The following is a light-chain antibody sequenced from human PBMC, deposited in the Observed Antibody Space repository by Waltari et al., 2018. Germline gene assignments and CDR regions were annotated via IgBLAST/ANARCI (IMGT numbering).Light chain of an antibody. V-gene: IGKV1-9*01. CDR1: QAISTY. CDR3: QQLNSYPLT. J-gene: IGKJ4*01. CDR2: AAS. Sequence: DIQLTQSPSFPSASVGERVTITCRASQAISTYLAWYQQKPGKAPEVLISAASALQSGVPSRFSGSGSGTEFTLTISSLQPEDFATYYCQQLNSYPLTFGGGTKVQIK.